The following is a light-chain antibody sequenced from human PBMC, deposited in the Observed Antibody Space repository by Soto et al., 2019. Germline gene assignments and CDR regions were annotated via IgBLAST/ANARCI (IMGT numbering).Light chain of an antibody. CDR1: QSIGNS. J-gene: IGKJ4*01. V-gene: IGKV3-11*01. Sequence: TVLTQSPATLSLSPGERATLSCKASQSIGNSLGWFQQKPGQAPRLLIDDAFNRATGIPARFTGSGSGSDFTLTISSLEPEDFGVYYCRQRYSSPLTFGGGTKVEIK. CDR3: RQRYSSPLT. CDR2: DAF.